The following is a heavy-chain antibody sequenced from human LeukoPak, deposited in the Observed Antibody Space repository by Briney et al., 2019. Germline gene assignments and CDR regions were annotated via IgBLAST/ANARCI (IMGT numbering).Heavy chain of an antibody. J-gene: IGHJ6*03. CDR1: GLRFSDYY. D-gene: IGHD4-23*01. CDR3: ATIGGASYYYYYMDV. CDR2: ISSGGDIM. Sequence: GGSLRLSCAASGLRFSDYYVSWIRQAPGKGLQWVSYISSGGDIMHYADSVKGRFTISRDNSKNTLYLQMNSLRAEDTAVYYCATIGGASYYYYYMDVWGKGTTATISS. V-gene: IGHV3-11*01.